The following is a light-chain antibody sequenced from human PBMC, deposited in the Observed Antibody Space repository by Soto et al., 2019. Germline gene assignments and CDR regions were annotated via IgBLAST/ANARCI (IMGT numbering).Light chain of an antibody. J-gene: IGKJ4*01. V-gene: IGKV1-39*01. CDR3: QQTYSTPLT. CDR1: QSIGTY. CDR2: SAS. Sequence: DIQMTQSPASLSASVGDRVTITCRASQSIGTYLNWYQQISGRAPKVLIYSASTLQGGVPSRFSGSGSGTDFTLSINSLQPEDFATYYCQQTYSTPLTFGGGTKVEIK.